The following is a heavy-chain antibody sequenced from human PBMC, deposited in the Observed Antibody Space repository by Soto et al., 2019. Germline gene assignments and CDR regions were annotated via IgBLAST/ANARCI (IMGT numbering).Heavy chain of an antibody. CDR2: IYWDDDK. CDR1: GFSLSTGGVG. V-gene: IGHV2-5*02. D-gene: IGHD3-22*01. J-gene: IGHJ4*02. CDR3: AHPMRDSSGYYYVFDY. Sequence: SGPTLVNPTQTLTLTCTFSGFSLSTGGVGVGWIRQPPGEALEWLALIYWDDDKRYSPSLKSRLTITKDTSKNQVVLTMTNMDPVDTATYYCAHPMRDSSGYYYVFDYWGQGTLVTVSS.